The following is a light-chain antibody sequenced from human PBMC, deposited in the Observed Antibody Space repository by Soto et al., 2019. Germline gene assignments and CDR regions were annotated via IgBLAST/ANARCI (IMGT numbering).Light chain of an antibody. CDR2: GAS. J-gene: IGKJ1*01. CDR3: QRYDSFRT. CDR1: QSVRSNF. Sequence: EIVWTQSPGTLSLSPGERATLSCRASQSVRSNFLAWYQQKPGQAPRLLIYGASNRATGIPDRFSGSGSGTDFTLTITRLEPEDFAMYYCQRYDSFRTFGQGTKVEI. V-gene: IGKV3-20*01.